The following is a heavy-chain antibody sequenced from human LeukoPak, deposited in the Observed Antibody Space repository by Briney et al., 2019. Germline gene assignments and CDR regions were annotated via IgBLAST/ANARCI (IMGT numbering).Heavy chain of an antibody. J-gene: IGHJ4*02. D-gene: IGHD3-22*01. CDR3: AKDGPMRVVVDYFDY. CDR2: ISYDGSNK. Sequence: QPGGSLRLSCAASGFTFDDYTMHWVRQAPGKGLEWVAVISYDGSNKYYADSVKGRFTISRDNSKNTLYLQMNSLRAEDTAVYYCAKDGPMRVVVDYFDYWGQGTLVTVSS. CDR1: GFTFDDYT. V-gene: IGHV3-30*18.